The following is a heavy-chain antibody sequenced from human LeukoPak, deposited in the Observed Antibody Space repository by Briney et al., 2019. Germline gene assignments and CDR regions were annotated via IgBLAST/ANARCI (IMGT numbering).Heavy chain of an antibody. J-gene: IGHJ1*01. V-gene: IGHV3-21*01. CDR3: ARGNSYDSSGYPEYFQN. D-gene: IGHD3-22*01. CDR2: ISSSSRYI. Sequence: GGSLRLSCAASRFTFSSYSMNWVRQAPGKGLEWVSSISSSSRYIYYADSVKGRFTISRDNAKNSLYLQMNSLRAEDTAVYYCARGNSYDSSGYPEYFQNWGQGTLVTVSS. CDR1: RFTFSSYS.